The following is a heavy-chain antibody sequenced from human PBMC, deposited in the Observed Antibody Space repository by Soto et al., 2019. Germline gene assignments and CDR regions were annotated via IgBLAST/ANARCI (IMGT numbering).Heavy chain of an antibody. CDR3: ARVDQYYDILTGYSRRYMDV. CDR2: MIPNSGKA. Sequence: ASVKVSCKASGGTFSSYAISWVRQAPGQGLECMGGMIPNSGKASYAQKFQGRVTMTRNASTSTAYMELSSLRSEDTAVYYCARVDQYYDILTGYSRRYMDVWGKGTTVTVSS. D-gene: IGHD3-9*01. CDR1: GGTFSSYA. J-gene: IGHJ6*03. V-gene: IGHV1-8*02.